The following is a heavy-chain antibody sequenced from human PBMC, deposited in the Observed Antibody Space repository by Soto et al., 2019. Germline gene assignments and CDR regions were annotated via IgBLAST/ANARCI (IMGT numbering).Heavy chain of an antibody. CDR3: AKDNGYDFWSGTNWFDP. CDR2: ISWDGGST. CDR1: GFTFDDYT. J-gene: IGHJ5*02. Sequence: QSGGSLRLSCAASGFTFDDYTMHWVRQAPGKGLEWVSLISWDGGSTYYADSVKGRFTISRDNSKNSLYLQMNSLRTEDTALYYCAKDNGYDFWSGTNWFDPWGQGTLVTVSS. V-gene: IGHV3-43*01. D-gene: IGHD3-3*01.